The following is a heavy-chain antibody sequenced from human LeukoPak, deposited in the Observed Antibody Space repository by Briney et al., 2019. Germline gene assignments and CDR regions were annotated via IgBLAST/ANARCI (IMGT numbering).Heavy chain of an antibody. CDR2: IFNTGTT. CDR1: GGSMNSDDYY. Sequence: KPSETLSLNCTVSGGSMNSDDYYWSWIRQPPGKGLEWIGCIFNTGTTYYNPSLKSRLSISVDTSENRFSLKLNSLTAADTGVYYCARDWPDGGGNSVGHDHWGQGILVIVSS. J-gene: IGHJ4*02. CDR3: ARDWPDGGGNSVGHDH. D-gene: IGHD4-23*01. V-gene: IGHV4-30-4*01.